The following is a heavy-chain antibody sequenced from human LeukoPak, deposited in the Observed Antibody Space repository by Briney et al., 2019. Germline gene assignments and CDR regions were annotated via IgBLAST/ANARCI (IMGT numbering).Heavy chain of an antibody. V-gene: IGHV3-74*01. D-gene: IGHD3-10*01. CDR3: AREKGRGVISPYYDY. CDR2: INSDGGIT. J-gene: IGHJ4*02. CDR1: GFTFFSYW. Sequence: GGSLRLSCAASGFTFFSYWMHWVRQVPGKGRMWVSRINSDGGITNYADSVKGRFTISRDTSKNTLSLQMNSLRVEDTAVYYCAREKGRGVISPYYDYWGQGTLVTVS.